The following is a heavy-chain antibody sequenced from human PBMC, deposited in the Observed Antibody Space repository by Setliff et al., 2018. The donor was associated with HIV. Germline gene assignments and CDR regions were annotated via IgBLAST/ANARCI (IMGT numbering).Heavy chain of an antibody. CDR3: SKAGGGATLYYFDY. V-gene: IGHV3-30*18. CDR1: GFTFSDHA. D-gene: IGHD3-16*01. CDR2: ISSDGSNK. Sequence: GGSLRLSCAASGFTFSDHAMHWVRQAPGKGLEWVAVISSDGSNKYYADSVKGRFTISRDNSKNTLYLQMNSLRAEDTAVYYCSKAGGGATLYYFDYWGQGTLVTVSS. J-gene: IGHJ4*02.